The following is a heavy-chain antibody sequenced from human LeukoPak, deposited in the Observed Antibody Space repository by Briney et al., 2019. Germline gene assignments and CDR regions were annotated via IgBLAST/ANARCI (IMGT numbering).Heavy chain of an antibody. CDR2: INPNSGGT. Sequence: GASVKVSCKASGYTFTGYYMHWVRQAPGQGLEWMGWINPNSGGTNYAQKFQGRVTMTRDTSISTAYMELSRLRSDDTAVYYCARGSENYYGSGSYSHNPHYWGQGTLVTVSS. D-gene: IGHD3-10*01. CDR3: ARGSENYYGSGSYSHNPHY. CDR1: GYTFTGYY. V-gene: IGHV1-2*02. J-gene: IGHJ4*02.